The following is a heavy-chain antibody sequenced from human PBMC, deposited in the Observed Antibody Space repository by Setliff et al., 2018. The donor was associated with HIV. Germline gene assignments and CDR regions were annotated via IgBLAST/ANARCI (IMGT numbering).Heavy chain of an antibody. CDR3: ARRIAFDI. CDR1: GYTFTSYD. CDR2: INPNSGNT. Sequence: GASVKVSCKASGYTFTSYDISWVRQATGQGLQWLGWINPNSGNTGYAQKFQGRVAMTRDTSINTVYMELSSLRSEDTAVYYCARRIAFDIWGQGTMVTVSS. V-gene: IGHV1-8*02. J-gene: IGHJ3*02.